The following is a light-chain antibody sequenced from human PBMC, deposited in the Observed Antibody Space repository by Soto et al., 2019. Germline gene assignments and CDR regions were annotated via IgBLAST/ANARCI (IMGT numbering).Light chain of an antibody. CDR3: QSYDSSLSGYV. Sequence: SLLTQPPSVSGAPGQRVTISCHGSSSNIGAGYDVHWYQQLPGTAPKLLIYGNSNRPSGVPDRFSGSKSGTSASLAITGLQAEDEADYYCQSYDSSLSGYVFGTGTKVTVL. J-gene: IGLJ1*01. V-gene: IGLV1-40*01. CDR1: SSNIGAGYD. CDR2: GNS.